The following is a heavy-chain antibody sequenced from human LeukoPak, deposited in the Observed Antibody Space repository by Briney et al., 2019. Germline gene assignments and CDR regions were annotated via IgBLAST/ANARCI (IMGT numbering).Heavy chain of an antibody. CDR1: GGSISSYY. V-gene: IGHV4-59*01. D-gene: IGHD5-18*01. CDR2: ISYSGST. CDR3: ARTLYGYTYGQKGFDP. J-gene: IGHJ5*02. Sequence: SETLSLTCTVSGGSISSYYWSWIRQPPGKGLEWIGYISYSGSTNYNPSLKSRVTISLDRSKNQFSLTLSSVTAADTAVYHCARTLYGYTYGQKGFDPWGQGTQVTVPS.